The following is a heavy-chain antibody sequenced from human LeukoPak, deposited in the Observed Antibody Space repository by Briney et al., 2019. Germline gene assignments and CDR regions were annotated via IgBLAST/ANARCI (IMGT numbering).Heavy chain of an antibody. D-gene: IGHD3-10*01. CDR2: ISGSGGST. Sequence: GGSLRLSCAASGFTFSSYAMSWARQAPGKGLEWVSAISGSGGSTYYADSVKGRFTISRDNSKNTLYLQMNSLRAEDTAVYYCAKGAEGVILYDYYYYMDVWGKGTTVTVSS. CDR1: GFTFSSYA. CDR3: AKGAEGVILYDYYYYMDV. J-gene: IGHJ6*03. V-gene: IGHV3-23*01.